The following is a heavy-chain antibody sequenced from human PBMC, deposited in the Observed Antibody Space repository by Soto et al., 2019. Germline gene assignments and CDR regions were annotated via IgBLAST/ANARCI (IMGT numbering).Heavy chain of an antibody. Sequence: QVQLQESGPGLVKPSQTLSLTCTVSGGSISSGDYYWSWIRQPPGKGLEWIGYIYYSGSTYYNPSLKSRVNISVDTSKNQFSLKLSSVTAADTAVYYCARGRSIAARLYYYYGMDVWGQGTTVTVSS. CDR3: ARGRSIAARLYYYYGMDV. V-gene: IGHV4-30-4*01. J-gene: IGHJ6*02. CDR1: GGSISSGDYY. CDR2: IYYSGST. D-gene: IGHD6-6*01.